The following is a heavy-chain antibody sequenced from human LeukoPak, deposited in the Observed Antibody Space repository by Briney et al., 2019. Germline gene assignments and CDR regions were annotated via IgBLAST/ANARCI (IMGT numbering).Heavy chain of an antibody. J-gene: IGHJ6*03. V-gene: IGHV4-61*02. CDR2: IYTSGST. CDR1: GGSISSGSYY. Sequence: PSETLSLTCTVSGGSISSGSYYWSWIRQPAGKGLEWIGRIYTSGSTNYNPSLKSRVTMSVDTSKNQFSLKLSSVTAADTAVYYCARSVKGYYCYYMDVWGKGTTVTVSS. CDR3: ARSVKGYYCYYMDV. D-gene: IGHD4-23*01.